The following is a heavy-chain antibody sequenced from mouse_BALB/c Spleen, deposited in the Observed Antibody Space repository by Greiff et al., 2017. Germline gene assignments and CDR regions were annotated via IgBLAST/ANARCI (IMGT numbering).Heavy chain of an antibody. Sequence: VQLQQSGPELVKPGASLKISCKASGYSFTGYTMNWVQQSHGKNLEWIGLINTYNGGTNYNQKFKGKATLTVDKSSSTAYMELLSLTCEDSAVYYCAREKDGNYGFAYWGQGTLVTVSA. J-gene: IGHJ3*01. CDR1: GYSFTGYT. CDR3: AREKDGNYGFAY. V-gene: IGHV1-18*01. CDR2: INTYNGGT. D-gene: IGHD2-1*01.